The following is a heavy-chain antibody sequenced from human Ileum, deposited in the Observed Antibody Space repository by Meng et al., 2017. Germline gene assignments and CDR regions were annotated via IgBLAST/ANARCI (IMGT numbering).Heavy chain of an antibody. J-gene: IGHJ4*02. V-gene: IGHV3-74*01. D-gene: IGHD3-16*01. Sequence: EGRLGRSGWGLVELGGSLRLSCVASGFTFSKTWMHWVRQAPGKGLVWVSRISPDGSSSNNADSVKGRFTVSRDNSKNTLFLQMSSLRVEDTAMYYCSRDMMDLGQGTLVTVSS. CDR1: GFTFSKTW. CDR3: SRDMMD. CDR2: ISPDGSSS.